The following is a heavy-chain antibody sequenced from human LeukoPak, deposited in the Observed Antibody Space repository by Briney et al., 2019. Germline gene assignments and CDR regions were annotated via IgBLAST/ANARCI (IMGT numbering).Heavy chain of an antibody. CDR3: AMDSRRPPY. J-gene: IGHJ4*02. V-gene: IGHV3-7*04. CDR1: GFTFSRSW. CDR2: IKPDGSEK. Sequence: GGSLRLSCAASGFTFSRSWMIWAPQAPGQGLEWVANIKPDGSEKYYVDALKGRFIISRDNAKNSLYLQVNSLRAEDTAVYYCAMDSRRPPYWGQGTLVIVSS.